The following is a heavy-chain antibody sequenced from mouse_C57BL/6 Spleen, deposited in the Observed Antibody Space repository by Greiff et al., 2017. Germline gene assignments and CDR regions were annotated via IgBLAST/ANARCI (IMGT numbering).Heavy chain of an antibody. J-gene: IGHJ4*01. D-gene: IGHD2-2*01. CDR3: ARDGGGYDVYYAMDY. CDR2: ISDGGSYT. CDR1: GFTFSSYA. V-gene: IGHV5-4*01. Sequence: EVMLVESGGGLVKPGGSLKLSCAASGFTFSSYAMSWVRQTPEKRLEWVATISDGGSYTYSPDNVKGRFTISRDNAKNNLYLQMSHLKSEDTAMYYCARDGGGYDVYYAMDYWGQGTSVTVSS.